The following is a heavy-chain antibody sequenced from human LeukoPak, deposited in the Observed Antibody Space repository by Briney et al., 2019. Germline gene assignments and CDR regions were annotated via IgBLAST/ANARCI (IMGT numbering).Heavy chain of an antibody. V-gene: IGHV4-59*01. CDR1: GGPISSYY. CDR3: AAAPHLTGYYM. D-gene: IGHD3-9*01. J-gene: IGHJ4*02. Sequence: PSETLSLTCTVSGGPISSYYWSWIRQPPGKGLEWIGYIFYSGSTNYNPSLKSRVTISVDTSKNQFSLKLTSVTAADTAVYYCAAAPHLTGYYMWGQGALVTVSS. CDR2: IFYSGST.